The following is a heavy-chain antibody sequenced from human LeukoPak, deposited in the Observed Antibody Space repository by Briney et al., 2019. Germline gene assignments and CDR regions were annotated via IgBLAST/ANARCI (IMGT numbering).Heavy chain of an antibody. CDR1: GDSISYHY. CDR3: ARVGSGSSGWSLWFDP. CDR2: IYSSASA. J-gene: IGHJ5*02. Sequence: PSETLSLTCTVSGDSISYHYWSWIRQPAGKGLEWIGRIYSSASANYNPSLKSRVTMSLDTSKNQFSLNLTSVTAADTAVYYCARVGSGSSGWSLWFDPWGQGTLVTVSS. V-gene: IGHV4-4*07. D-gene: IGHD6-19*01.